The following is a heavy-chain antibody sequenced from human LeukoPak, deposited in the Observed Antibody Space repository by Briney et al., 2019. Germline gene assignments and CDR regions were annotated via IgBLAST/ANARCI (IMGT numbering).Heavy chain of an antibody. Sequence: GGSLRLSCAAPGFTFSNYDMNWVRQAPGKGLEWVSSISTSSSYIYYADSVKGRFTISRDNAKNSLYLQLNSLRAEDTAVYYCARGWQELVLWGQGTLVTVSS. CDR2: ISTSSSYI. D-gene: IGHD6-13*01. CDR3: ARGWQELVL. V-gene: IGHV3-21*01. J-gene: IGHJ4*02. CDR1: GFTFSNYD.